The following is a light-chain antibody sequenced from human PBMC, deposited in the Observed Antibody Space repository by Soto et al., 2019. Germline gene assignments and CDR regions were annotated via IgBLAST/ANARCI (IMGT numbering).Light chain of an antibody. CDR1: QSVSSSY. V-gene: IGKV3D-20*02. CDR3: HQRSNWWT. CDR2: DTS. Sequence: MVLTQSTGSLSLSPGERATLSCRASQSVSSSYLAWYQQKPGQAPRVLIYDTSSRATGIPARFSGSGSGTDFTLTISRLETEDSAVYYCHQRSNWWTFGQGTKVDIK. J-gene: IGKJ1*01.